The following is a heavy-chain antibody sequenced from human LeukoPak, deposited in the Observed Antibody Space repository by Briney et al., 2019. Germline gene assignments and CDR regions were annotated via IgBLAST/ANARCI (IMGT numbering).Heavy chain of an antibody. J-gene: IGHJ5*02. V-gene: IGHV4-59*01. Sequence: SETLSLTCTVSGGSISSYYWSWIRQPPGKGLEWIGYVYYSGSTNYNPSLKSRVTISVDTSKNQFSLRLSSVTAADTAVYYCARLTRGYYYLYNWFDPWGQGTLVTVSS. CDR1: GGSISSYY. CDR2: VYYSGST. D-gene: IGHD3-22*01. CDR3: ARLTRGYYYLYNWFDP.